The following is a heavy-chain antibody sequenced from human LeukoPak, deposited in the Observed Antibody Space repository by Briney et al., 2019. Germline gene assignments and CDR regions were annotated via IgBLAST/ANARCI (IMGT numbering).Heavy chain of an antibody. D-gene: IGHD3-10*01. CDR3: ARSVWFGESLGYYYMDV. V-gene: IGHV7-4-1*02. Sequence: ASVKVSCKASGYTFTSYAMNWVRQAPGQGLEWMGWINTNTGNPTYAQGFTGRFVFSLDTSVSTAYLQISSLKAEDTAVYYCARSVWFGESLGYYYMDVWGKGTTVTVSS. CDR1: GYTFTSYA. J-gene: IGHJ6*03. CDR2: INTNTGNP.